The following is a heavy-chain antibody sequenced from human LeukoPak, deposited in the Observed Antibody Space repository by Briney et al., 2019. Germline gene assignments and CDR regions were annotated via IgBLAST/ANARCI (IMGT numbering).Heavy chain of an antibody. V-gene: IGHV3-48*01. Sequence: GGSLRLSCVASGFTFSSYSMNWVRQAPGKGLEWVSYIGSSGTTIYYADSVKGRFTISRDNAKNSLYLQMNSLRAEDTAVYYCASRYCSSTSCPDAFDIWGQGTMVTVSS. CDR3: ASRYCSSTSCPDAFDI. D-gene: IGHD2-2*01. CDR2: IGSSGTTI. J-gene: IGHJ3*02. CDR1: GFTFSSYS.